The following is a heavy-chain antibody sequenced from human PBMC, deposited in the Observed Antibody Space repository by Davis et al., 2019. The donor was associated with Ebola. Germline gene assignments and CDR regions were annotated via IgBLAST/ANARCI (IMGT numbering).Heavy chain of an antibody. J-gene: IGHJ4*02. CDR3: ARSIAAAGRGFDY. D-gene: IGHD6-13*01. CDR2: IYPGASDT. V-gene: IGHV5-51*01. Sequence: GESLKISCKGSGYSFSSHWIGWVRQLPGKGLEWMGIIYPGASDTRYSPSFQGQVTISVDKSISTAYLQWSSLKASDTAMYYCARSIAAAGRGFDYWDQGTLVTVSS. CDR1: GYSFSSHW.